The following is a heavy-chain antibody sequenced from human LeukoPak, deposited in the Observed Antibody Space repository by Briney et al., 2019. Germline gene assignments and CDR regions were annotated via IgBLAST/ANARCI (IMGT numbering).Heavy chain of an antibody. CDR3: ARGPGSSSWHLPPDY. CDR1: GGSFSGYY. Sequence: SETLSLTCAVYGGSFSGYYWSWIRQPPGKGLEWIGEINHSGSTNYNPSLKSRVTISVDTSKNQFSLKLSSVTAADTAVYYCARGPGSSSWHLPPDYWGQGTLVTVSS. D-gene: IGHD6-13*01. J-gene: IGHJ4*02. CDR2: INHSGST. V-gene: IGHV4-34*01.